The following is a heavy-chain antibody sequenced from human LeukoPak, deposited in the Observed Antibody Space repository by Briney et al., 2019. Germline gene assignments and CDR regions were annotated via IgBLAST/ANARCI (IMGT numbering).Heavy chain of an antibody. CDR2: ISYDGSNI. Sequence: PGGSLRLSCAASGFTFSSYAMHWVRQAPGKGLEWVAVISYDGSNIYYADSVKGRFTISRDNSKNTLYLQMNSLRAEDTAVYYCARTAMALTYYFDYWGQGTLVTVSS. J-gene: IGHJ4*02. CDR1: GFTFSSYA. CDR3: ARTAMALTYYFDY. V-gene: IGHV3-30-3*01. D-gene: IGHD5-18*01.